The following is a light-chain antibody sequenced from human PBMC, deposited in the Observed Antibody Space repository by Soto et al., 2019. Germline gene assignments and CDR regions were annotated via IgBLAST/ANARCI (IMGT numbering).Light chain of an antibody. CDR1: QSISSY. V-gene: IGKV1-39*01. CDR3: QQSYSTPRT. Sequence: DIQMTQSPSSLSACVGDRVTITCRASQSISSYLNWYQQKPGKAPKLLIYAASSLQSGVPSRFSGRGSGTDFTLTISSLQPEDFATYYCQQSYSTPRTFGQGTKVEIK. J-gene: IGKJ1*01. CDR2: AAS.